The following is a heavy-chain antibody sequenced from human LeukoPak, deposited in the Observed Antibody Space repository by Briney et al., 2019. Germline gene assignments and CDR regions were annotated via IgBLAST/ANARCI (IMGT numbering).Heavy chain of an antibody. CDR2: ISGDGGST. J-gene: IGHJ4*02. CDR1: GFAFTSHA. Sequence: PGGSLRLSCAASGFAFTSHAMHWVRQAPGKGLEWVSLISGDGGSTYYADSVKGRFTISRDNSKNSLYPQMNSLRTEDTALYYCAKDMSWDWGQGTLVTVSS. CDR3: AKDMSWD. V-gene: IGHV3-43*02.